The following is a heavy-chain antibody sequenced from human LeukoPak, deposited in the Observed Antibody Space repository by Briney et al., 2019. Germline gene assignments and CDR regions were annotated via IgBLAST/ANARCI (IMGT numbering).Heavy chain of an antibody. CDR1: GGTFSSYA. Sequence: SVKVSCKASGGTFSSYAISWVRQAPGQGLEWMGGIIPIFGTANYAQKVQGRVTITTDESTSTAYMELSSLRSEDPAVYYCAVPGDYYDSSGFDYWGQGTLVTVSS. J-gene: IGHJ4*02. CDR2: IIPIFGTA. V-gene: IGHV1-69*05. D-gene: IGHD3-22*01. CDR3: AVPGDYYDSSGFDY.